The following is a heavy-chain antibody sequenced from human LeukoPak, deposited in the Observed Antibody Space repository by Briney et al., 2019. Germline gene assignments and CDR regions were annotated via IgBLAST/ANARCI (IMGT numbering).Heavy chain of an antibody. J-gene: IGHJ4*02. D-gene: IGHD3-10*01. CDR3: ARAVTMVRGVPGY. V-gene: IGHV1-8*02. CDR2: MNPNSGNT. CDR1: GYTFTSYG. Sequence: GASVKVSCKASGYTFTSYGISWVRQAPGQGLEWMGWMNPNSGNTGYAQKFQGRVTMTRNTSISTAYMELSSLRSEDTAVYYCARAVTMVRGVPGYWGQGTLVTVSS.